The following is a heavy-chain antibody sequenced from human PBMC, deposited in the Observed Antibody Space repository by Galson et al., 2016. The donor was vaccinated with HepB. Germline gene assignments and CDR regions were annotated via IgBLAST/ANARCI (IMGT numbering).Heavy chain of an antibody. Sequence: SLRLSCAAYGFTFSSYGMHWVRQAPGKGLEWVAVISYDGSAKYYADSVKGRFTISRDNSKNTLYLQMSSLRAEDPAVYYCAKDVWRGSGTDYYGMDVWGQGTTVTVSS. CDR1: GFTFSSYG. V-gene: IGHV3-30*18. CDR2: ISYDGSAK. J-gene: IGHJ6*02. D-gene: IGHD1-1*01. CDR3: AKDVWRGSGTDYYGMDV.